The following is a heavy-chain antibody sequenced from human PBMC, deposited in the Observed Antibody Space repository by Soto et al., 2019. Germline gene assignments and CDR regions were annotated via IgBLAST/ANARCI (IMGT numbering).Heavy chain of an antibody. J-gene: IGHJ6*02. V-gene: IGHV3-15*07. CDR2: IKSKGGGGTA. CDR1: GFSFSPAW. D-gene: IGHD6-13*01. CDR3: RRQQDFSSGRAI. Sequence: EVQLVESGGGLVTPGGSLTLSCAASGFSFSPAWMNWVRQAPGKGLEWVGLIKSKGGGGTADYAATVKGRFTISRDDSNKTIYLQTNSLHPEDTAPYSCRRQQDFSSGRAIWGQATTVPISS.